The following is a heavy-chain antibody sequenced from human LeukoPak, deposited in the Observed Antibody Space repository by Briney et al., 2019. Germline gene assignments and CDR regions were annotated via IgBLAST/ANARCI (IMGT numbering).Heavy chain of an antibody. CDR3: ARRGYYDTIDY. CDR2: INHSGST. Sequence: SETLSLTCAVYGGSFSGYYWSWIRQPPGKGLEWIGEINHSGSTNYNPSLKSRVTISVDTSKNQFSLKLSSVTAADTAVYYCARRGYYDTIDYWGQGILVTVSS. J-gene: IGHJ4*02. CDR1: GGSFSGYY. D-gene: IGHD3-22*01. V-gene: IGHV4-34*01.